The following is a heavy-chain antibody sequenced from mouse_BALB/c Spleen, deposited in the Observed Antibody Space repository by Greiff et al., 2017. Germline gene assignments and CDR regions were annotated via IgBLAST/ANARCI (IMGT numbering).Heavy chain of an antibody. Sequence: EVKLMESGPGLVKPSQSLSLTCTVTGYSITSDYAWNWIRQFPGNKLEWMGYISYSVSTSYNPSLKSRISITRDTSKNQFFLQLNSVTTEDTATYYCSRGKRDTARPAMDYWGQGTSVTVSS. CDR3: SRGKRDTARPAMDY. J-gene: IGHJ4*01. V-gene: IGHV3-2*02. CDR1: GYSITSDYA. CDR2: ISYSVST. D-gene: IGHD3-1*01.